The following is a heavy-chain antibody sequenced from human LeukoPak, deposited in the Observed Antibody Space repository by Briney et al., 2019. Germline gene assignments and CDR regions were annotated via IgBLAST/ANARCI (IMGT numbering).Heavy chain of an antibody. CDR1: GYTFTGYY. CDR3: ARGHGSGVLYYFDY. D-gene: IGHD3-10*01. V-gene: IGHV1-2*04. J-gene: IGHJ4*02. CDR2: INPNSGGT. Sequence: ASVKVSCKASGYTFTGYYMHWVRQAPGQGLEWMGWINPNSGGTNYAQKFQGWVTMTRDTSISTAYMELSRLRSDDTAVYYCARGHGSGVLYYFDYWGQGTLVTVSS.